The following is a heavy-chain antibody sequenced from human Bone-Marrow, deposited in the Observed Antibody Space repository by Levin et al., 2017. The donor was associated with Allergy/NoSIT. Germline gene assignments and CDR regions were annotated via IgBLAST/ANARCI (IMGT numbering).Heavy chain of an antibody. D-gene: IGHD5-18*01. Sequence: LSLTCAASGFTISDHAMSWVRQAPGKGLEWVSGLGRGGSSTYYADSVKGRFTISRDNSNNTLALQMNSLKVEDTAVYYCARGGYTYGSGLWGQGTLVSVSS. CDR2: LGRGGSST. CDR3: ARGGYTYGSGL. CDR1: GFTISDHA. V-gene: IGHV3-23*01. J-gene: IGHJ1*01.